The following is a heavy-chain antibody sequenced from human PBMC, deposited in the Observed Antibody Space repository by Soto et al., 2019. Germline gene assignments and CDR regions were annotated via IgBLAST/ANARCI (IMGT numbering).Heavy chain of an antibody. CDR1: GGSISSSSYY. Sequence: PSETLSLTCTVSGGSISSSSYYWGWIRQPPGKGLEWIGSIYYSGSTYYNPSLKSRVTISVDTSKNQFSLKLSSVTAADTAVYYCARGSRYDSSGYYYPDAFDIWGQGTMVTV. CDR2: IYYSGST. D-gene: IGHD3-22*01. J-gene: IGHJ3*02. CDR3: ARGSRYDSSGYYYPDAFDI. V-gene: IGHV4-39*01.